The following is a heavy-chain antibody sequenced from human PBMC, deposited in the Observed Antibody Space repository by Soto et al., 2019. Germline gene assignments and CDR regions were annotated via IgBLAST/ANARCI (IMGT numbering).Heavy chain of an antibody. CDR2: IIPVFGSP. CDR1: GGTFRNYA. J-gene: IGHJ4*02. CDR3: VRGSVRLRPAGDY. Sequence: QVQLVQSGAEMAKPGSSVKVSCKVSGGTFRNYAINWVRQAPGLGLEWMGEIIPVFGSPRNAQNFQDRVTITADESTTTAYMELSSVRSEDTAVYYCVRGSVRLRPAGDYWGQGTLVIVSS. V-gene: IGHV1-69*12. D-gene: IGHD2-21*02.